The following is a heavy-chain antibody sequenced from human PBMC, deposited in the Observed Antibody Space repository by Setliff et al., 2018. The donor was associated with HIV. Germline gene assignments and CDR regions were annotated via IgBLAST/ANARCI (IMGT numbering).Heavy chain of an antibody. D-gene: IGHD3-3*01. CDR2: VFYNGDT. V-gene: IGHV4-59*08. CDR3: ARQMTIPGVAVTPVDY. Sequence: LSLTCTVSGDSIRSYYWSWIRQSPGKGLEWIGYVFYNGDTAYNPSLKSRLTISVDTSKSQFSLKLTSVTAADTAVYYCARQMTIPGVAVTPVDYWGQGALVTVSS. J-gene: IGHJ4*02. CDR1: GDSIRSYY.